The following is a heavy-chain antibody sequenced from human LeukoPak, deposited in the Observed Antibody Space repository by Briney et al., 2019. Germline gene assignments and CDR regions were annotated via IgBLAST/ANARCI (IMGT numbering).Heavy chain of an antibody. CDR3: AINYYGSGSKYYYYMDV. V-gene: IGHV4-34*01. Sequence: SETLSLTCVVSGDGVTISGYYWSWIRQPPGKGLEWIGEINHSGSTNYNPSLKSRVTISVDTSKNQFSLKLSSVTAADTAVYYCAINYYGSGSKYYYYMDVWGKGTTVTISS. D-gene: IGHD3-10*01. CDR2: INHSGST. J-gene: IGHJ6*03. CDR1: GDGVTISGYY.